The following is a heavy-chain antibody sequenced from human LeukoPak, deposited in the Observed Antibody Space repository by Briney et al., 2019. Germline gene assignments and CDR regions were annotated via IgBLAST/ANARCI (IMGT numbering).Heavy chain of an antibody. D-gene: IGHD2-15*01. CDR2: ISSNGGST. CDR3: AREIGILSHWFDP. CDR1: GFTFSSYA. J-gene: IGHJ5*02. Sequence: GGSLRLSCAASGFTFSSYAMRWVRQAPGKGLEYVSAISSNGGSTYYANSVKGRFTISRDNSKNTLYLQMGSLRAEDMAVYYCAREIGILSHWFDPWGQGTLVSVSS. V-gene: IGHV3-64*01.